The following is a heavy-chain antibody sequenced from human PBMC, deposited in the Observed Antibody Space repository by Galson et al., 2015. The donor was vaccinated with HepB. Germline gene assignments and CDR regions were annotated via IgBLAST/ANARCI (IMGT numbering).Heavy chain of an antibody. D-gene: IGHD6-6*01. Sequence: PLRLSCAASGFTVSSPYMSWARQAPGKGLEWVAVIYSGGDTYYADSVKGRFTISRDNSKNTLYLQMNSLRVADTAVYYCARGTMAARPVGLNYWGQGTLVTVSS. CDR3: ARGTMAARPVGLNY. V-gene: IGHV3-53*01. J-gene: IGHJ4*02. CDR1: GFTVSSPY. CDR2: IYSGGDT.